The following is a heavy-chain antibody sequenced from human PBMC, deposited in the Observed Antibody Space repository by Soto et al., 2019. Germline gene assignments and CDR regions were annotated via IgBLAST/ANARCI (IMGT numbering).Heavy chain of an antibody. V-gene: IGHV5-10-1*01. Sequence: PGESLKISCKGSGYSFTSYWISWVRQMPVKGLEWMGRIDPSDSYTNYSPSFQGHVTISADKSISTAYLQWSSLKASDTAMYYCARDNTSGYYYYYYGMDVWGQGTTVTVSS. CDR2: IDPSDSYT. CDR1: GYSFTSYW. CDR3: ARDNTSGYYYYYYGMDV. J-gene: IGHJ6*02. D-gene: IGHD1-26*01.